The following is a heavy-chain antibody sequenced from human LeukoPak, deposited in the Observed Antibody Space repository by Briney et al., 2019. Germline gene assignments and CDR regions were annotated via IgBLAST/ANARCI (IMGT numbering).Heavy chain of an antibody. CDR3: ATGKWFGELLPFDY. CDR2: FDPEDGET. CDR1: GYTLTELS. J-gene: IGHJ4*02. V-gene: IGHV1-24*01. D-gene: IGHD3-10*01. Sequence: ASVKVSCKVSGYTLTELSMHWVRQAPGKGLEWMGGFDPEDGETIYAQKFQGRVTMTEGTSTDTAYMELSSLRSEDTAVYYCATGKWFGELLPFDYWGQGTLVTVSS.